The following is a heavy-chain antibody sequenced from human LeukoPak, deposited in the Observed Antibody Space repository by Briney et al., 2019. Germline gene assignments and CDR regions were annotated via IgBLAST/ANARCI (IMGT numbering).Heavy chain of an antibody. J-gene: IGHJ6*03. D-gene: IGHD3-22*01. CDR3: ARGLRDEERHYGYYYMDV. Sequence: SETLSLTCTVSGDSVSGYYGSWIRQPPGKGLEWIGYFYTSAITNYNPSLKSRVTMSVDTSKNQFSLKLTSVTAADTAVYYCARGLRDEERHYGYYYMDVWGKGTTVTVSS. V-gene: IGHV4-4*09. CDR2: FYTSAIT. CDR1: GDSVSGYY.